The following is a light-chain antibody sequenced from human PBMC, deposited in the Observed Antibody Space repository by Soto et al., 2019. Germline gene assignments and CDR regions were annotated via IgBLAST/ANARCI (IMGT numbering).Light chain of an antibody. CDR1: QSVSSY. V-gene: IGKV3-11*01. J-gene: IGKJ3*01. CDR2: DAS. Sequence: EIVLTQSPPPRSLSSGESATLSYMASQSVSSYLAWYQPKPGQAPRLLIYDASNRATGIPARFSGSGSGTDFTLTISSLEPEDFAVYFCQQYDNLPLTFGPGTKVDI. CDR3: QQYDNLPLT.